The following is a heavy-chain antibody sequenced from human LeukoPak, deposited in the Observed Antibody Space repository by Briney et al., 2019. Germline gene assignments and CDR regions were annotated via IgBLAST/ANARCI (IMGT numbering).Heavy chain of an antibody. CDR1: GFTFSDAC. V-gene: IGHV3-15*01. D-gene: IGHD2-2*01. Sequence: GGSLRLSCAASGFTFSDACMSWVRQAPGEGLEYVCRIKSKTDAGTTDHGAPVNGTFTISRDDTKDTLYLQMNSLKTEDTAMYYCTTQHRFCSGNNCYGHFFDHWGQGTLVAVSS. CDR3: TTQHRFCSGNNCYGHFFDH. J-gene: IGHJ4*02. CDR2: IKSKTDAGTT.